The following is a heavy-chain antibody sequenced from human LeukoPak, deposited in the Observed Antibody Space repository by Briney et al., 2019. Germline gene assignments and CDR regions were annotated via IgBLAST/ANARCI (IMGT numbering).Heavy chain of an antibody. V-gene: IGHV1-46*01. CDR3: ARDSRYDSSGYAFDI. CDR2: INPGGGST. Sequence: APVKVSCKASGYTFTSYYMHWVRQAPGQGLEWMGIINPGGGSTSYAQKFQGRVTMTRDTSMNTVYMELRSLSSEDTAVYYCARDSRYDSSGYAFDIWGQGTTVTVSS. J-gene: IGHJ3*02. CDR1: GYTFTSYY. D-gene: IGHD3-22*01.